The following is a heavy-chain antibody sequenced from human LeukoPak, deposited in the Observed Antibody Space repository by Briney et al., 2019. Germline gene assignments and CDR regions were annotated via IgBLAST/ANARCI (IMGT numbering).Heavy chain of an antibody. CDR3: ASKYYDFWSGYQRGYFDY. V-gene: IGHV4-34*01. D-gene: IGHD3-3*01. J-gene: IGHJ4*02. CDR1: GDSFSGYH. Sequence: SETLSLTCAVYGDSFSGYHWSWIRQPPGKGLEWVGEINHSGSTNYNPSLKSRVTISVDTSKNQFSLKLSSVTAADTAVYYCASKYYDFWSGYQRGYFDYWGQGTLVTVSS. CDR2: INHSGST.